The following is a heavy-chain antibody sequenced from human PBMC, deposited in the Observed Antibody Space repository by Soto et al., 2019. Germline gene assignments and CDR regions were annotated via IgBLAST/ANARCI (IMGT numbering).Heavy chain of an antibody. D-gene: IGHD6-19*01. CDR2: ISSSGGST. CDR3: AKEGGWYGAFDI. J-gene: IGHJ3*02. CDR1: GFTFSSYE. V-gene: IGHV3-23*01. Sequence: GGSLRLSCAASGFTFSSYEMNWVRQAPGKGLEWVSYISSSGGSTYYADSVKGRFTISRDNSKNTLYLQMNSLRAEDTAVYYCAKEGGWYGAFDIWGQGTMVTVSS.